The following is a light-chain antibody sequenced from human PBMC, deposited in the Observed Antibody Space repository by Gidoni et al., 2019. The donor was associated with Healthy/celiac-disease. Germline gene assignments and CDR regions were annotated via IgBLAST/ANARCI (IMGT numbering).Light chain of an antibody. CDR3: QQYVSSPLT. CDR2: GAS. CDR1: QSVSSSY. J-gene: IGKJ4*01. Sequence: EIVLTQSPGTLSLAPVERATLSCRASQSVSSSYLAWYQQKPGQAPRLLIYGASSRATGIPDRFSGSGSGTDFTLTISRLEPEDFAVYYCQQYVSSPLTFGGGTKVEIE. V-gene: IGKV3-20*01.